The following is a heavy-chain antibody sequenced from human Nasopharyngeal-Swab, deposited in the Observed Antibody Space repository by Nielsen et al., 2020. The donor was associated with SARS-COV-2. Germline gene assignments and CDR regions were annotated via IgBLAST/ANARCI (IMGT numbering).Heavy chain of an antibody. CDR3: AKDRDSGDDSDDYYHYYGMDV. V-gene: IGHV3-23*01. Sequence: GRSLRLSCAASGFTFNTYAISWVRQAPGKGLEWVSVISGSDHTTYYADSVKGRFTISRDNSKNTVNLQMNSLRVEDTAIYYCAKDRDSGDDSDDYYHYYGMDVWGQGTTVTVFS. J-gene: IGHJ6*02. CDR2: ISGSDHTT. D-gene: IGHD5-12*01. CDR1: GFTFNTYA.